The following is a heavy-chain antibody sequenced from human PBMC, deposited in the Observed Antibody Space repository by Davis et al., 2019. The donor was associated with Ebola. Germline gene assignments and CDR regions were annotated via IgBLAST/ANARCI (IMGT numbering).Heavy chain of an antibody. V-gene: IGHV3-23*01. J-gene: IGHJ4*02. D-gene: IGHD6-6*01. CDR1: VITFSSYA. Sequence: GESLKISCTDSVITFSSYAMTWVRQAPGKGLEWVSAISGSGGSTYYADSVKGRFTISRDNAKNSLYLQMNSLRAEDTAVYYCAREQLVALILDYWGQGTLVTVSS. CDR2: ISGSGGST. CDR3: AREQLVALILDY.